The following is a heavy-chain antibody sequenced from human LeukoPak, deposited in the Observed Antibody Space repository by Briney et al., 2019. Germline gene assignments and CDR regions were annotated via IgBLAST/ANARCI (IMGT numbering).Heavy chain of an antibody. Sequence: GGSLRLSCAASGFTFSDYYMSWIRQAPGKGLEWASYISSSGSTIYYADSVKGRFTISRDNAKNSLYLQMNSLRAEDTAVYYCARDDIVVVPAAHYYYYGMDVWGQGTTVTVSS. CDR2: ISSSGSTI. CDR3: ARDDIVVVPAAHYYYYGMDV. V-gene: IGHV3-11*01. D-gene: IGHD2-2*01. J-gene: IGHJ6*02. CDR1: GFTFSDYY.